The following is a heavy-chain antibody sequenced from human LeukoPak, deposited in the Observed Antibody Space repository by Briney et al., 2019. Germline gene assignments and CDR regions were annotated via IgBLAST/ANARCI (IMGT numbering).Heavy chain of an antibody. CDR2: IYTSGST. V-gene: IGHV4-61*02. Sequence: SETLSHTCTVSGGSISSSSYYWGWIRQPAGKGLEWIGRIYTSGSTNYNPSLKSRVTMSVDTSKNQFSLKLSSVTAADTAVYCCARSNWNDFHAFDIWGQGTMVTVSS. J-gene: IGHJ3*02. CDR3: ARSNWNDFHAFDI. D-gene: IGHD1-1*01. CDR1: GGSISSSSYY.